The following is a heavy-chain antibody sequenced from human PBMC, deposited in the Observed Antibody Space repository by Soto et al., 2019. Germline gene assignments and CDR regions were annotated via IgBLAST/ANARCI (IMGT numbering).Heavy chain of an antibody. CDR2: ISYDGSNK. D-gene: IGHD3-3*01. J-gene: IGHJ4*02. Sequence: QVQLVESGGGVVQPGRSLRLSCAASGFTFSSYAMHWVRQAPGKGLEWVAVISYDGSNKYYADSVKGRFTISRDNSKNTLYLQMNSLRAEDTAVYYCARAGDVLRLLEWLDITYYFDYWGQGTLVTVSS. CDR1: GFTFSSYA. V-gene: IGHV3-30-3*01. CDR3: ARAGDVLRLLEWLDITYYFDY.